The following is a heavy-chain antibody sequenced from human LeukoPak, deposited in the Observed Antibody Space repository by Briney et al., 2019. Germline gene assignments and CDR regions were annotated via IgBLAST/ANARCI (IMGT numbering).Heavy chain of an antibody. D-gene: IGHD3-22*01. Sequence: SETLSLTCTVSGGSISSSSYYWGWIRQPPGKGLEWIGSIYYSGSTYYNPSLKSRVSISVDTSKNQFSLKLSSVTAADTAVYYCARSNYYDSSGYYYVGMGSRAFDIWGQGTMVTVSS. J-gene: IGHJ3*02. V-gene: IGHV4-39*07. CDR3: ARSNYYDSSGYYYVGMGSRAFDI. CDR2: IYYSGST. CDR1: GGSISSSSYY.